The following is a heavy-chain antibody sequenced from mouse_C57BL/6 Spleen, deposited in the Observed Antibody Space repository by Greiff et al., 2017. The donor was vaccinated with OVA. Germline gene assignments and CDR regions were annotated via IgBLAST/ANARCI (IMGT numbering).Heavy chain of an antibody. CDR1: GFNIKDYY. CDR2: IDPDDGET. J-gene: IGHJ1*03. Sequence: VQLQQSGAELVKPGASVKLSCTASGFNIKDYYMHWVKQRTEQGLEWIGRIDPDDGETKYAPKFQGKATITADTSSNTAYLQLSSLTSEDTAVYYCEGITTVHWYFDVWGTGTTVTVSS. D-gene: IGHD1-1*01. V-gene: IGHV14-2*01. CDR3: EGITTVHWYFDV.